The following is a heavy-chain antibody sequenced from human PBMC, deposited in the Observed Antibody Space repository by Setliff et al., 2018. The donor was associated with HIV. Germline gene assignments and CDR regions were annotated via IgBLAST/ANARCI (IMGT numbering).Heavy chain of an antibody. D-gene: IGHD5-18*01. CDR1: GASFSGYY. V-gene: IGHV4-38-2*01. CDR3: ARTTEATMVTVFDP. Sequence: SETLSLTCAVYGASFSGYYWGWLRQPPGKGLEWIGSIYHSGTTYYNLSLKSRVTISVDTSKNQFSLNLRSVTAADTAVYFCARTTEATMVTVFDPWGQGILVTVSS. CDR2: IYHSGTT. J-gene: IGHJ5*02.